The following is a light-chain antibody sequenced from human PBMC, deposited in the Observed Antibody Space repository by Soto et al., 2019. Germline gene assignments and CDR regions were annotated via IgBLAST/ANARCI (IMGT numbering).Light chain of an antibody. J-gene: IGLJ1*01. V-gene: IGLV2-23*01. CDR2: DDT. CDR1: VGL. CDR3: CLYVGGRTYL. Sequence: QSALTQPASVSGSPGQSITISCTGTVGLVSWYQQLPGNVPKLIIYDDTKRPSGVSGRFSGSKSGNTASLTISGLQTEDEADYYCCLYVGGRTYLFGTGTKVTVL.